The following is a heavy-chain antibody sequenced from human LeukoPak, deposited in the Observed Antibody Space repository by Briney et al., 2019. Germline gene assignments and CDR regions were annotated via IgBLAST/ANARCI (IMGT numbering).Heavy chain of an antibody. J-gene: IGHJ4*02. CDR1: GGSFSDSY. D-gene: IGHD2-15*01. CDR3: ARGSDSVAY. Sequence: NPSETLSLTCAVYGGSFSDSYWRWIRQPPGEGLEWVGQFSHSGHTHYNPSLKRRVNISLGAAKNPFSLNLSSVTAADTAVYYCARGSDSVAYWGQGTLVTVSS. CDR2: FSHSGHT. V-gene: IGHV4-34*01.